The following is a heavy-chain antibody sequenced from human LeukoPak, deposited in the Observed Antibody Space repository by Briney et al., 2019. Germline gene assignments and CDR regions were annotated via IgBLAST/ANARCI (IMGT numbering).Heavy chain of an antibody. Sequence: ASVKVSCKASGYTFTTYAMNWVRQAPGQGLEWMGWINPNSGGTNYAQKFQGRVTMTRDTSISTAYMELSRLRSDDTAVYYCARDRFETRTTVIPRDFDYWGQGTLVTVSS. V-gene: IGHV1-2*02. CDR3: ARDRFETRTTVIPRDFDY. CDR2: INPNSGGT. J-gene: IGHJ4*02. D-gene: IGHD4-17*01. CDR1: GYTFTTYA.